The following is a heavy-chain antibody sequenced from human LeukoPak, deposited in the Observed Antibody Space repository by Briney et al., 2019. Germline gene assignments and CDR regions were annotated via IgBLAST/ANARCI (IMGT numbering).Heavy chain of an antibody. CDR3: ARGFDAGNSGFPQYDY. D-gene: IGHD4-23*01. J-gene: IGHJ4*02. Sequence: PSETLSLTCVVYVGSFSDYYWSWIRPPPGKGLEWIGEINHSGSTNYNPSLKSGVTISVDTSKNQFSLKLSSVTAAETAVYYCARGFDAGNSGFPQYDYWGQGTLVTVSS. V-gene: IGHV4-34*01. CDR1: VGSFSDYY. CDR2: INHSGST.